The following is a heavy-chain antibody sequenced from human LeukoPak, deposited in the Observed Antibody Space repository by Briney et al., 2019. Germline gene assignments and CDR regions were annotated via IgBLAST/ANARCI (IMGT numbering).Heavy chain of an antibody. CDR1: GYTFTSYY. CDR2: INPSGGST. CDR3: ARDNYGGNRPFDY. D-gene: IGHD4-23*01. Sequence: ASVKVSCKASGYTFTSYYMHWVRQAPGQGLEWMGIINPSGGSTSYAQKFQGRVTMTTDTSTSTAYMELRSLRSDDTAVYYCARDNYGGNRPFDYWGQGTLVTVSS. V-gene: IGHV1-46*01. J-gene: IGHJ4*02.